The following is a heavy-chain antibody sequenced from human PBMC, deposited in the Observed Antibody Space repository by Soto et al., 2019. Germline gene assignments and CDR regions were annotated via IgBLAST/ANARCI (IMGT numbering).Heavy chain of an antibody. V-gene: IGHV1-69*01. Sequence: QVQLVQSGAEVKKPGSSVKVSCKASGGTFSSYAISWVRQAPGQGLEWMGGIIPIFGTAYYAQKFQGRVTITADESTITAYMELSSLRSEDTAVYYCARVRVNYDILTGYHYYYGMDVWGQGTTVTVSS. CDR1: GGTFSSYA. CDR2: IIPIFGTA. D-gene: IGHD3-9*01. CDR3: ARVRVNYDILTGYHYYYGMDV. J-gene: IGHJ6*02.